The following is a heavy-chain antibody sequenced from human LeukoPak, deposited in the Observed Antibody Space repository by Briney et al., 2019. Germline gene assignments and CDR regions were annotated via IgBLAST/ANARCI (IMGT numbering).Heavy chain of an antibody. CDR1: GGSFCGYY. Sequence: SETLSLTCAVYGGSFCGYYWSWIRQPPGKGLEWIGEINHSGSTIYNPSLKRRVTISVDTSKNQFSLKLSSVTAADTAVYYCARGLGLHYYGSGSSHRPLDYWGQGTLVTVSS. CDR3: ARGLGLHYYGSGSSHRPLDY. D-gene: IGHD3-10*01. V-gene: IGHV4-34*01. CDR2: INHSGST. J-gene: IGHJ4*02.